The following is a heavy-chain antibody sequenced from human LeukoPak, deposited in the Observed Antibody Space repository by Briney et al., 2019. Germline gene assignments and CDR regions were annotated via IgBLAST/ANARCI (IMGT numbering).Heavy chain of an antibody. V-gene: IGHV1-8*01. CDR2: MNPNSGNT. Sequence: ASVKVSCKASGYTFTSYDINWVRQATGQGLEWMGWMNPNSGNTGYAQKFQGRVTMTRNTSISTAYIELSSLRPEDTAVDYGARGLELHDSSCYYRVDAFDIWGQGTMVTVSS. CDR3: ARGLELHDSSCYYRVDAFDI. D-gene: IGHD3-22*01. CDR1: GYTFTSYD. J-gene: IGHJ3*02.